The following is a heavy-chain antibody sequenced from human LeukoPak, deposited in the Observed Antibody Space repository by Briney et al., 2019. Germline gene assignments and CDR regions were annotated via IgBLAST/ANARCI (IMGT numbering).Heavy chain of an antibody. CDR2: IYYSGST. Sequence: PSETLSLTCTVPGGSISSEYGSWIRQPPGKGMEWIGYIYYSGSTNYNPSLKSRVTISVDTSKNQFSLKLSSVTAADTAVYYCARDRGVVVVAAKTKAVVGFDIWGQGTMVTVSS. V-gene: IGHV4-59*01. J-gene: IGHJ3*02. CDR1: GGSISSEY. D-gene: IGHD2-15*01. CDR3: ARDRGVVVVAAKTKAVVGFDI.